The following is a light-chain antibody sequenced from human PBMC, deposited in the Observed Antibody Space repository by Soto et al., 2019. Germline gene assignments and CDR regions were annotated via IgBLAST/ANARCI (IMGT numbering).Light chain of an antibody. CDR1: QSISSY. Sequence: DIQMTQSPSSLSASVGDRVTITCRASQSISSYLNWYQQKPGKAPKLLIYAASSLQSAVPSRFSGSGSGTDFTITVSSLQPEDFATYYCQHSHSIPLAFGQGTKVEIK. J-gene: IGKJ1*01. CDR3: QHSHSIPLA. CDR2: AAS. V-gene: IGKV1-39*01.